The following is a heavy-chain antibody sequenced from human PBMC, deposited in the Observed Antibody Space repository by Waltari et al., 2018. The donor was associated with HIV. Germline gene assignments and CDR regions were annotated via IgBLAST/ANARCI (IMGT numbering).Heavy chain of an antibody. Sequence: QVQLQQWGAGLLKPSETLSLTCAVYGESFSGYYWTWIRQSPGKGLEWIGEINYRRSINYGPSFKSRVTMSVDTSKNQFSLKMRPVTAADTAVYYCARGSRLGELSPSAYWGQGALITVAS. CDR2: INYRRSI. D-gene: IGHD3-16*02. CDR1: GESFSGYY. J-gene: IGHJ4*02. V-gene: IGHV4-34*02. CDR3: ARGSRLGELSPSAY.